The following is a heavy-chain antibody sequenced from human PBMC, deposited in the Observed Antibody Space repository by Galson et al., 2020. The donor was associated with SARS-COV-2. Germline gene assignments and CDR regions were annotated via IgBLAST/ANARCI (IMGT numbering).Heavy chain of an antibody. Sequence: ASETLSLTCAISGESVSSNKVAWHWIRQSPSRGLEWLGRTYFWSNKWYYDYAVSVKSRITINPDTSNNLFTLQLNSVTPEDTAVYYCAGGGSLDYWGQGALVTVSS. CDR1: GESVSSNKVA. D-gene: IGHD1-26*01. V-gene: IGHV6-1*01. J-gene: IGHJ4*02. CDR3: AGGGSLDY. CDR2: TYFWSNKWYY.